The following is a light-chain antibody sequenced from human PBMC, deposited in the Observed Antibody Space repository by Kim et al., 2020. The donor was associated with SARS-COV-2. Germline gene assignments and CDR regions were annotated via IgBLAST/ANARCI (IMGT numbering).Light chain of an antibody. CDR1: SSNIGSNA. J-gene: IGLJ3*02. CDR3: AAWDDSLSGWV. CDR2: SNN. V-gene: IGLV1-44*01. Sequence: QSVLTQPPSASRTPGQRVTISCSGSSSNIGSNAVNWYQQVPGTAPKVVIYSNNQRPSGVPDRLSGSKSGTSASLAISGLQSEDEADYYCAAWDDSLSGWVFGGGTQLTGL.